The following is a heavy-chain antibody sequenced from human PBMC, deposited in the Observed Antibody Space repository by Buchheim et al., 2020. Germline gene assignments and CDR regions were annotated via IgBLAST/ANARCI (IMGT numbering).Heavy chain of an antibody. D-gene: IGHD6-13*01. Sequence: QVQLVESGGGVVQPGRSLRLSCAASGFTFSSYAMHWVRQALGKGLEWVAVISYDGSNKYYADSVKGRFTISRDNSKNTLYLQMNSLRAEDTAVYYCAREGGSSWYLTPLYYYYGMDVWGQGTT. J-gene: IGHJ6*02. CDR2: ISYDGSNK. CDR1: GFTFSSYA. CDR3: AREGGSSWYLTPLYYYYGMDV. V-gene: IGHV3-30*04.